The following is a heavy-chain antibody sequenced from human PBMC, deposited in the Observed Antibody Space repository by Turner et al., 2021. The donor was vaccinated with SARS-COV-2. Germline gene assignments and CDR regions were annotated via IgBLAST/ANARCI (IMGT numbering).Heavy chain of an antibody. CDR1: GFIFSRYW. CDR2: INGDGSAS. CDR3: AREEVGNGMDV. V-gene: IGHV3-74*01. D-gene: IGHD2-15*01. J-gene: IGHJ6*02. Sequence: EVQLVESGGGLVQPGGSLRLSCSASGFIFSRYWLHWVRQVPGKVLVCVSRINGDGSASSHADSVKGRFSISRDNAKNTMYLQMRSLRGEDTAVYYCAREEVGNGMDVWGQGTTVTVSS.